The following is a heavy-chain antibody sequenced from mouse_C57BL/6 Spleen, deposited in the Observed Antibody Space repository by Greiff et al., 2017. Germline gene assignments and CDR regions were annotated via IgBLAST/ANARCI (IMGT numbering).Heavy chain of an antibody. CDR3: ARGVAIYYGNSFAMDY. CDR2: IYPGDGDT. Sequence: QVQLQQSGAELVKPGASVKISCKASGYAFSSYWINWVKQRPGKGLEWIGQIYPGDGDTNYNGKFKGKATLTADKSSSTAYMQLSSLTSEDSAVYFCARGVAIYYGNSFAMDYWGQGTSVTVSS. D-gene: IGHD2-1*01. J-gene: IGHJ4*01. CDR1: GYAFSSYW. V-gene: IGHV1-80*01.